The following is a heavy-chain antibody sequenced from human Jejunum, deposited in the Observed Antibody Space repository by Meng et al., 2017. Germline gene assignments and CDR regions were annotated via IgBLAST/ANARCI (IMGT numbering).Heavy chain of an antibody. CDR3: ARNRTQGFFDI. J-gene: IGHJ4*02. D-gene: IGHD1/OR15-1a*01. CDR2: IYYSGST. CDR1: GGSISSTTTY. V-gene: IGHV4-39*01. Sequence: QLQLQASGPGLVKPSETLSLTCTVSGGSISSTTTYWGWIRQPPGKTLEWIGSIYYSGSTHYNPSLKRRVFVSIDTSKDQFSLKLTSAAAADTAIYYCARNRTQGFFDIWSQGTLVTVSS.